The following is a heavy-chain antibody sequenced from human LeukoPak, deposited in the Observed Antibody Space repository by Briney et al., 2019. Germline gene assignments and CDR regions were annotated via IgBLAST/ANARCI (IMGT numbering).Heavy chain of an antibody. J-gene: IGHJ4*02. Sequence: GASVKVSCKASGYTFTSYGITWVRQAPGQGLEWMGWISTYNGNTNYAQKFQGRVTMTTDRSTNTAYMELRSLRSDDTAVYYCASWGWLIGTDFDYWGQGTLVTVSS. CDR1: GYTFTSYG. V-gene: IGHV1-18*01. CDR3: ASWGWLIGTDFDY. D-gene: IGHD3-16*01. CDR2: ISTYNGNT.